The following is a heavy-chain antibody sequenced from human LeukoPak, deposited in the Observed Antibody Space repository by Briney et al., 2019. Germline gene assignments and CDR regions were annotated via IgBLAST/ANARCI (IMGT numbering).Heavy chain of an antibody. CDR3: AKDRGTVTTLFDY. V-gene: IGHV3-30*18. Sequence: GRSLRLSCAASGFTFSSYGMHWVRQAPGKGLERVAVISYDGNNKYYADSVKGRFTISRDNSKNTLRLQMNSLRAEDTAVYYCAKDRGTVTTLFDYWGQGTLVTVSS. CDR1: GFTFSSYG. J-gene: IGHJ4*02. D-gene: IGHD4-17*01. CDR2: ISYDGNNK.